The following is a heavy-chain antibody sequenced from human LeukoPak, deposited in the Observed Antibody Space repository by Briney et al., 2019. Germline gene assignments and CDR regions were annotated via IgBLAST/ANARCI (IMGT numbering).Heavy chain of an antibody. CDR2: ISYDGSNK. CDR3: ASEGRIPGCSSTSCYTGYFDY. D-gene: IGHD2-2*01. Sequence: HPGGSLRLSCAASGFTFSSYAMHWVRQAPGKGLEWVAVISYDGSNKYYADSVKGRFTISRDNSKNTLYLQMNSLRAEDTAVYYCASEGRIPGCSSTSCYTGYFDYWGQGTLVTVSS. V-gene: IGHV3-30-3*01. CDR1: GFTFSSYA. J-gene: IGHJ4*02.